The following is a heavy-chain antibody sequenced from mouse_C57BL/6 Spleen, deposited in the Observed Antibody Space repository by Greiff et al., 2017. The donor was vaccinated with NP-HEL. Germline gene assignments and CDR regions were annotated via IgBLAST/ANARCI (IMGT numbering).Heavy chain of an antibody. V-gene: IGHV14-4*01. CDR3: TRPPWFAY. Sequence: EVMLVESGAELVRPGASVQLSCTASGFNIKDDYMHWVKQRPEQGLEWIGWIDPENGDTEYASKFQGKATITADTSSNTTYLQLSSLTTEDTAVYYCTRPPWFAYWGQGTLVTVSA. J-gene: IGHJ3*01. CDR1: GFNIKDDY. CDR2: IDPENGDT.